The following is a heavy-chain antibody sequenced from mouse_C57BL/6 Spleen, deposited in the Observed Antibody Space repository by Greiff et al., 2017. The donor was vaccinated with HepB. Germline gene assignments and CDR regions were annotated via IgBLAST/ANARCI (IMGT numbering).Heavy chain of an antibody. V-gene: IGHV1-52*01. D-gene: IGHD3-2*01. CDR2: IDPSDSET. CDR1: GYTFTSYW. Sequence: VQLQQSGAELVRPGSSVKLSCKASGYTFTSYWMHWVKQRPIQGLEWIGNIDPSDSETHYNQKFKDKATLTVDKSSSTAYMQLSSLTSEDSAVYYWARGQLLLYWYFDVWGTGTTVTVSS. J-gene: IGHJ1*03. CDR3: ARGQLLLYWYFDV.